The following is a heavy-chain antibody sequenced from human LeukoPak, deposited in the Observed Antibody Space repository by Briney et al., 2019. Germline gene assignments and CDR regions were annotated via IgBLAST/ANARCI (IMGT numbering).Heavy chain of an antibody. CDR3: ARDSCSPDSGGHCFDY. CDR1: GFTVSNNY. D-gene: IGHD1-26*01. Sequence: GGSLRLSRAASGFTVSNNYMSWVRQAPGKGLEWVSVIYSGGSTYYADSVKGRFTISRDNSKNTLYLQMNSLRAEDTAVYYCARDSCSPDSGGHCFDYWGRGTLVTVSS. CDR2: IYSGGST. V-gene: IGHV3-53*01. J-gene: IGHJ4*02.